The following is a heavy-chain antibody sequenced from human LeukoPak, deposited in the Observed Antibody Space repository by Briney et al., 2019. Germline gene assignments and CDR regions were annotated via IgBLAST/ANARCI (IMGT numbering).Heavy chain of an antibody. CDR2: IYHSGRT. V-gene: IGHV4-38-2*02. CDR3: ASLNSSSWFDP. CDR1: GYSISSGYY. J-gene: IGHJ5*02. Sequence: PSETLSLTCTVSGYSISSGYYWGWIRQPPGKGLEWIGSIYHSGRTFYNPSLKSRVTISVDTSKNQFSLKLTSVTAADTAVYYCASLNSSSWFDPWGQGTLVTVSS. D-gene: IGHD6-13*01.